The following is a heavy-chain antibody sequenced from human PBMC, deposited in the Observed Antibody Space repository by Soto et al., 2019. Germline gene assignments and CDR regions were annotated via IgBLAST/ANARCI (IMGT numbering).Heavy chain of an antibody. CDR1: GGTFSSYT. Sequence: QVQLVQSGAEVKKPGSSVKVSCKASGGTFSSYTISWVRQAPEQGLEWMGRIIPILGIANYAQKFQGRVTLTADKSTSTAYMELRSLRSEDTAVYYCASGYGDYPYWGQGTLVTVSS. D-gene: IGHD4-17*01. CDR3: ASGYGDYPY. J-gene: IGHJ4*02. CDR2: IIPILGIA. V-gene: IGHV1-69*02.